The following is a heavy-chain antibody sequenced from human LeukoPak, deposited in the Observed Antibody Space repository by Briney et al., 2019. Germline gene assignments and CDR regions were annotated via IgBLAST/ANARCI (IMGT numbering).Heavy chain of an antibody. CDR3: ARNRSLTTAPGFDH. D-gene: IGHD4-11*01. CDR1: GYSIRSGDY. Sequence: PSETLSLTCAVSGYSIRSGDYWGWIRQSPGKGLEWIGSIYHSGSTHYNPSLKSRVTISVDTSKNQFSLMLSSVTAADTAVYYCARNRSLTTAPGFDHWGQGTLVTVSS. CDR2: IYHSGST. J-gene: IGHJ4*02. V-gene: IGHV4-38-2*01.